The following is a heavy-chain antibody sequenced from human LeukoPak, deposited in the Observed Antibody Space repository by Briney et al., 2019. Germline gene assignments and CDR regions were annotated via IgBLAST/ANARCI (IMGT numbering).Heavy chain of an antibody. CDR1: GFTFSSYA. Sequence: GRSLRLSCAASGFTFSSYAMHWVRQAPGKGLEWVAVISYDGSDKYYADSVKGRFTISRDNSKNTLYLQMNSLRAEDTAVYYCAGDHISGNSLDYYYYGMDVWGQGTTVTVSS. V-gene: IGHV3-30*04. D-gene: IGHD4-23*01. CDR3: AGDHISGNSLDYYYYGMDV. CDR2: ISYDGSDK. J-gene: IGHJ6*02.